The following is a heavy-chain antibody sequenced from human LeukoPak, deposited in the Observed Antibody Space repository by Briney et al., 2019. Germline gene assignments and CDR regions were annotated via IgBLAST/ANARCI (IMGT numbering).Heavy chain of an antibody. CDR1: GITFSSYA. Sequence: PGGSLRLSCAASGITFSSYAMSWVRQAPGKGLEWVSGISGSAGSTYYADSVKGRFTISRDNSKNTLYLQLSSLRAEDTAIFYCAKDRSPMITHVFDYWGQGTLVTASS. V-gene: IGHV3-23*01. CDR2: ISGSAGST. CDR3: AKDRSPMITHVFDY. J-gene: IGHJ4*02. D-gene: IGHD3-16*01.